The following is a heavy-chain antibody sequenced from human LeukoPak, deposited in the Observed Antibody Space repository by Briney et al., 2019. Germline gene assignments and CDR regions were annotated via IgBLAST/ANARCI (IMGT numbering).Heavy chain of an antibody. Sequence: SVKVSCEASGGTFSSYAISWVRQAPGQGLEWMGGIIPIFGTANYAQKFQGRVTITADESTSTAYMELSSLRSEDTAVYYCARDQGGQGDFDYWGQGTLVTVSS. V-gene: IGHV1-69*13. CDR3: ARDQGGQGDFDY. CDR2: IIPIFGTA. D-gene: IGHD2-15*01. CDR1: GGTFSSYA. J-gene: IGHJ4*02.